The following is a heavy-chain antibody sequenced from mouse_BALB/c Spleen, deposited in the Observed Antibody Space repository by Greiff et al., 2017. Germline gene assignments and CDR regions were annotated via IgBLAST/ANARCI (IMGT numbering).Heavy chain of an antibody. CDR1: GYAFSSYW. D-gene: IGHD1-1*01. CDR3: ARGDYYGSRPDY. V-gene: IGHV1-80*01. Sequence: VKLVESGAELVRPGSSVKISCKASGYAFSSYWMNWVKQRPGQGLEWIGQIYPGDGDTNYNGKFKGKATLTADKSSSTAYMQLSSLTSEDSAVYFCARGDYYGSRPDYWGQGTTLTVSS. J-gene: IGHJ2*01. CDR2: IYPGDGDT.